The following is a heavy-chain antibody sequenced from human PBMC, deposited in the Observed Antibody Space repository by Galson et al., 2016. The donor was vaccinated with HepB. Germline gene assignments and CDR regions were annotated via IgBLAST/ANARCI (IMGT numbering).Heavy chain of an antibody. V-gene: IGHV1-3*01. D-gene: IGHD3-3*01. CDR3: ATLPLLYSWSY. Sequence: SVKVSCKASGYTFTSYAMHWVRQAPGQRLEWMGWVNAGTGHTNYSENFQDRVTITRDTSASTAYMELSSLRSEDTAVYYCATLPLLYSWSYWGQGTPVTVSS. J-gene: IGHJ4*02. CDR2: VNAGTGHT. CDR1: GYTFTSYA.